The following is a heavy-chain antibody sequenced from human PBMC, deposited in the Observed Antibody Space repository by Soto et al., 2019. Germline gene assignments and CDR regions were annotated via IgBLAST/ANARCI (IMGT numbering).Heavy chain of an antibody. CDR2: IIPVFQTA. V-gene: IGHV1-69*13. CDR1: GGLFSSYP. Sequence: ASVKVSCKASGGLFSSYPISWVRQVPGQGLEWMGGIIPVFQTAYYTQRFQGRVTITADESTNTAYMELSSLRSEDTATYYCARGGSGYTWFNEFWGQGTLVTVSS. CDR3: ARGGSGYTWFNEF. J-gene: IGHJ4*02. D-gene: IGHD3-22*01.